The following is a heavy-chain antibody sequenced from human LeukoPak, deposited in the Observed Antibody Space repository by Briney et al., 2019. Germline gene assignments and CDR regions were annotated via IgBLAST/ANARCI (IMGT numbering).Heavy chain of an antibody. CDR3: ARSLTTLTYEGY. J-gene: IGHJ4*02. D-gene: IGHD1-1*01. Sequence: GGSLRLSCAASGFTFSSYMMNWVRQAPGKGLEWVSSINSGSTYTYYTESVKGRFTVSRDNAENSLFLQMNSLRAEDTAIYYCARSLTTLTYEGYWGQGTLVTVSS. CDR2: INSGSTYT. V-gene: IGHV3-21*01. CDR1: GFTFSSYM.